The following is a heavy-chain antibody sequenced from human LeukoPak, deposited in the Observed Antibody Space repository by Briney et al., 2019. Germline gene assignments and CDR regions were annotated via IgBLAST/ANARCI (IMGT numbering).Heavy chain of an antibody. Sequence: SETLSLTCTVSTGSISSRSYYWGWIRQPPGKGLEWIGEINHSGSTNYNPSLKSRVTISVDTSKNQFSLKLSSVTAADTAVYYCARRRSAYYYGSGSGASFDPWGQGTLVTVSS. CDR3: ARRRSAYYYGSGSGASFDP. J-gene: IGHJ5*02. CDR2: INHSGST. CDR1: TGSISSRSYY. D-gene: IGHD3-10*01. V-gene: IGHV4-39*07.